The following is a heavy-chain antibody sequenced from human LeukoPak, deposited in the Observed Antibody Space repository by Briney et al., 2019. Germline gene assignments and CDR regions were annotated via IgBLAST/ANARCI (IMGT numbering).Heavy chain of an antibody. Sequence: GGSLRRSCVASGFTFTNYGMMWVRQAPGKGLVWVSYINSDGRSTTYADSVKGRFTISRDNAKNTLYLQMSSLRAEDTAMYYCARNSNGMSNWGQGTLVIVSS. J-gene: IGHJ4*02. D-gene: IGHD2-8*01. CDR2: INSDGRST. V-gene: IGHV3-74*01. CDR3: ARNSNGMSN. CDR1: GFTFTNYG.